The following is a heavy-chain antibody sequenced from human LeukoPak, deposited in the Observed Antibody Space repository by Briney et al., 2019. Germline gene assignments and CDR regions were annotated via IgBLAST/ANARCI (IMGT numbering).Heavy chain of an antibody. CDR2: IYHSGST. V-gene: IGHV4-30-2*01. Sequence: SQTLSLTCTVSGGSISSGGYYWSWIRQPPGKGLEWIGYIYHSGSTYYNPSLKSRVTISVDRSKNQFSLKLSSVTAAGTAVYYCATAGLLEGSTSYYYYYMDVWGKGTTVTVSS. CDR3: ATAGLLEGSTSYYYYYMDV. CDR1: GGSISSGGYY. J-gene: IGHJ6*03. D-gene: IGHD2-2*01.